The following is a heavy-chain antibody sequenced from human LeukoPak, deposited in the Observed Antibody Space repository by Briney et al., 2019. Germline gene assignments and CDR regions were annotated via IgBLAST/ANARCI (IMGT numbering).Heavy chain of an antibody. V-gene: IGHV4-34*01. J-gene: IGHJ5*02. CDR1: GGSFSGYY. CDR2: INHSGST. CDR3: ASLQKPGWFDL. Sequence: PSETLSLTCAVYGGSFSGYYWSWIRQPPGKGLEWIGEINHSGSTNYNPSLKSRVTISVDTSKNQFSLKLSSVTAADTALYYCASLQKPGWFDLWGQGTLVTVSS. D-gene: IGHD4-11*01.